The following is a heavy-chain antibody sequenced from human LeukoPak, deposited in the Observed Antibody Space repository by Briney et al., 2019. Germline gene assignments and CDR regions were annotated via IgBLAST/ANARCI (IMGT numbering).Heavy chain of an antibody. CDR3: ARGIYAGAATGFQH. D-gene: IGHD2-15*01. Sequence: ASVKVSCKASGYTFTGYYLHWVRQAPGQGLELMGWINPNNGGTNYAQKFQGRVTMTRDTSISTAYMELSRLRSDDTAVYYCARGIYAGAATGFQHWGQGTLGTASS. CDR2: INPNNGGT. J-gene: IGHJ1*01. CDR1: GYTFTGYY. V-gene: IGHV1-2*02.